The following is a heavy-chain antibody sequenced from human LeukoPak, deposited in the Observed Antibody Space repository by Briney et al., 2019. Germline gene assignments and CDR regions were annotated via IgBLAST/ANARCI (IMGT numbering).Heavy chain of an antibody. D-gene: IGHD2-2*01. V-gene: IGHV1-2*02. CDR3: ARDRRYCSSTSCYGWFDP. CDR2: INPNSGGT. Sequence: ASVKVSCKASGYTFTGYYMHWVRQAPGQGLEWMGWINPNSGGTNYAQKFQGRVTMTRDTSISTAYMELSRLRSDDTAVYYCARDRRYCSSTSCYGWFDPWGQGTLVTASS. CDR1: GYTFTGYY. J-gene: IGHJ5*02.